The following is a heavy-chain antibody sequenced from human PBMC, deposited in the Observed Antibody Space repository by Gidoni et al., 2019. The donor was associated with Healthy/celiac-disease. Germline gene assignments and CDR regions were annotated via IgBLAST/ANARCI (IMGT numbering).Heavy chain of an antibody. D-gene: IGHD6-13*01. CDR2: IIPILGIA. Sequence: QVQLVQSGAEVKKPGSSLKVSCKASGGTFISYTISWVRQAPGQGLEWMGRIIPILGIANYAQKFQGRVTITADKSTSTAYMELSSLRSEDTAVYYCARDQDSSSWNYYFDYWGQGTLVTVSS. CDR3: ARDQDSSSWNYYFDY. V-gene: IGHV1-69*08. J-gene: IGHJ4*02. CDR1: GGTFISYT.